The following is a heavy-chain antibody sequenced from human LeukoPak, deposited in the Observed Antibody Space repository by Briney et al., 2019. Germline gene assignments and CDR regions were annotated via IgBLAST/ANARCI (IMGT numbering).Heavy chain of an antibody. V-gene: IGHV3-64D*06. J-gene: IGHJ4*02. CDR2: ISSNGDNT. CDR1: GFTFSTHV. CDR3: VRGTGF. Sequence: GGSLRLSCSVSGFTFSTHVMHWVRQAPGKGLEYVSAISSNGDNTYYADSVKGRFTISRDNSKNTLYLQMSSLRADDTAVYYCVRGTGFWGQGTLVTVSS.